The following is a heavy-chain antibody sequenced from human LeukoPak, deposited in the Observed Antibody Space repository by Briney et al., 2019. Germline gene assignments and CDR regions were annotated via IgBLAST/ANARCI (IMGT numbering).Heavy chain of an antibody. J-gene: IGHJ4*02. CDR2: IYGTGST. V-gene: IGHV4-38-2*01. CDR1: GYSLGKNYY. Sequence: SETLSLTCAVSGYSLGKNYYWGWIRQPPGKCLEWIGRIYGTGSTSYNPSLMNRVTMSVDTFKNHFSLKLTSVTAADTAVYYCARYDSRGSASTRFDYWGQGILVTISS. D-gene: IGHD3-16*01. CDR3: ARYDSRGSASTRFDY.